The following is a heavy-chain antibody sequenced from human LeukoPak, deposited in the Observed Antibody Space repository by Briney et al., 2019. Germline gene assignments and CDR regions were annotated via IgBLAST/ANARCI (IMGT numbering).Heavy chain of an antibody. Sequence: ASETLSLTCTVSGGSISSYYWSWIRQPPGKGLEWIGYIYYSGSTNYNPSLKSRVTISVDTSKNQFSLKLSSVTAADTAVYYCARGVVVVAGGDYFDYWGQGTLVTVSS. V-gene: IGHV4-59*01. CDR3: ARGVVVVAGGDYFDY. D-gene: IGHD2-15*01. J-gene: IGHJ4*02. CDR1: GGSISSYY. CDR2: IYYSGST.